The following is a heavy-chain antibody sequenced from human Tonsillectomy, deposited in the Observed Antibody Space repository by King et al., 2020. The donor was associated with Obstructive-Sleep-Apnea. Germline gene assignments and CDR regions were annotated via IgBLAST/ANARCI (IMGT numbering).Heavy chain of an antibody. CDR2: IYKSGSI. CDR1: GDSVSSGDYY. D-gene: IGHD3-3*01. V-gene: IGHV4-30-4*01. CDR3: ARATYNVLSGYRDFWYFDL. J-gene: IGHJ2*01. Sequence: HVPLQESGPGLVKPSQTLSLTCIVSGDSVSSGDYYWSWIRQPPGKGLEWIGYIYKSGSIYDNPSLRSRMTISVDTSRNQFSLKLTSVTAADTAVYYCARATYNVLSGYRDFWYFDLWGRGTLVTVSS.